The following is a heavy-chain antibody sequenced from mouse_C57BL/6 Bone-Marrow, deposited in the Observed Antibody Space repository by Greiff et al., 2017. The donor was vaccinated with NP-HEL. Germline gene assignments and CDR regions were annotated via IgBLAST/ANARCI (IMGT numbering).Heavy chain of an antibody. CDR3: ARHEEESIYYGNLYWYFDV. CDR2: FYPGSGSI. V-gene: IGHV1-62-2*01. D-gene: IGHD2-1*01. CDR1: GYTFTEYT. J-gene: IGHJ1*03. Sequence: VQLQQSGAELVKPGASVKLSCKASGYTFTEYTIHWVKQRSGQGLEWIGWFYPGSGSIKYNEKFKDKATLTADKSSSTVYMELSRLTSEDSAVYLCARHEEESIYYGNLYWYFDVWGTGTTVTVSS.